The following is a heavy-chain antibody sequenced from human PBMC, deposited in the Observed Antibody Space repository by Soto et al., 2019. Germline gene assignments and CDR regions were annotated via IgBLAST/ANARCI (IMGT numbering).Heavy chain of an antibody. J-gene: IGHJ6*04. V-gene: IGHV3-21*01. CDR1: GFSFSDYS. CDR2: ISGSSSYI. Sequence: EVQLLDSGGGLVKPGGSLRLSCAASGFSFSDYSMNWVRQAPGQGLEWVSSISGSSSYIYYADSLKGRVTVSRDNAEKSLYRQMNSLRAADTAVYYCARDWANFSGTGCRDYFPDVGVWCKWTEVTVSS. CDR3: ARDWANFSGTGCRDYFPDVGV. D-gene: IGHD4-17*01.